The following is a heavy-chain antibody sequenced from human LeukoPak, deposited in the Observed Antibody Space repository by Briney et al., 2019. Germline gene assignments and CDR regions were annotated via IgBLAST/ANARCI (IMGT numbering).Heavy chain of an antibody. CDR2: IYHSGST. CDR3: ARVVRYYDSSGPFDY. V-gene: IGHV4-30-2*01. D-gene: IGHD3-22*01. CDR1: GGSISSGGSS. Sequence: SQTLSLTCAVSGGSISSGGSSWSWIRQPPGKGLEWIGYIYHSGSTYYNPSLKSRVTISVDRSKNQFSLKLSSVTAADTAVYYCARVVRYYDSSGPFDYWGQGTLVTVSS. J-gene: IGHJ4*02.